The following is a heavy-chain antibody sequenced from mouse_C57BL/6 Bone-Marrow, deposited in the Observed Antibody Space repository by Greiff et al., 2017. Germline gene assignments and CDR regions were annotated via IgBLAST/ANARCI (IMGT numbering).Heavy chain of an antibody. Sequence: EVQLQQSGAELVRPGASVKLSCTASGFNIKDYYMHWVKQRPEQGLEWIGRIDPEDGDTEYASKFQGKATMTADTSSNTASLQLSSLTSEDTAVYYYTTVYYDCEGWYFDVWGTGTTVTVSS. CDR3: TTVYYDCEGWYFDV. V-gene: IGHV14-1*01. CDR1: GFNIKDYY. D-gene: IGHD2-4*01. CDR2: IDPEDGDT. J-gene: IGHJ1*03.